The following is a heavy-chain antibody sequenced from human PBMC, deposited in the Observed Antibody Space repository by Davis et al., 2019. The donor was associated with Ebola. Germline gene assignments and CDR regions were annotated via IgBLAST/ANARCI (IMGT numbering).Heavy chain of an antibody. CDR2: ISGSGGST. D-gene: IGHD2/OR15-2a*01. CDR3: ARAFSYYYYGMDV. V-gene: IGHV3-23*01. J-gene: IGHJ6*04. CDR1: GFTFSSYA. Sequence: PGGSLRLSCAASGFTFSSYAMSWVRQAPGKGLEWVSAISGSGGSTYYADSVKGRFTISRDNSKNTLYLQMNSLRAEDTAVYYCARAFSYYYYGMDVWGKGTTVTVSS.